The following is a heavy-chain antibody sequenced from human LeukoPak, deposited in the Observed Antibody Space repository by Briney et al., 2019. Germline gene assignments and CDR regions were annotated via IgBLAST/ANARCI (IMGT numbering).Heavy chain of an antibody. D-gene: IGHD5-12*01. CDR1: GFTFSSYS. Sequence: GGSLRLSCAASGFTFSSYSMNWVRQAPGKGLEWVSSISSTGSYIYYADSVKGRFTISRDNARNSLFLQMNSLETEDTAVYYCARVNIVATKGLPDYWGQGTLVTVSS. CDR2: ISSTGSYI. CDR3: ARVNIVATKGLPDY. J-gene: IGHJ4*02. V-gene: IGHV3-21*04.